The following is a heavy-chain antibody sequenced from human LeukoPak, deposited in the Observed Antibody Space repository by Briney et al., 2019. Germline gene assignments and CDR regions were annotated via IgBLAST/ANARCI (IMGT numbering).Heavy chain of an antibody. J-gene: IGHJ4*02. CDR2: IDSSSRTI. Sequence: PGGSLRLSCAASGFTLSSYSMNWVRQAPGKGLEWISFIDSSSRTIFYAESVKGRFTISRDDAKNSLFLQMNSLRVEDTAVYYCASWPGGWYGEDSWGQGTLVTVSS. CDR3: ASWPGGWYGEDS. CDR1: GFTLSSYS. D-gene: IGHD6-19*01. V-gene: IGHV3-48*04.